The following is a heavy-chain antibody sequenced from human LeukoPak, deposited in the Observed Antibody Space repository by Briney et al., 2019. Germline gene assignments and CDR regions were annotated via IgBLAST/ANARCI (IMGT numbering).Heavy chain of an antibody. CDR2: INPNSGGT. J-gene: IGHJ4*02. V-gene: IGHV1-2*06. D-gene: IGHD6-19*01. CDR3: ATGGSGWYYYFDY. CDR1: GYTFTGYY. Sequence: ASVKVSCXASGYTFTGYYMHWVRQAPGQGLEWMGRINPNSGGTNYAQKFQGRVTMTRDTSISTAYMELSRLRSDDTAVYYCATGGSGWYYYFDYWGQGTLVTVSS.